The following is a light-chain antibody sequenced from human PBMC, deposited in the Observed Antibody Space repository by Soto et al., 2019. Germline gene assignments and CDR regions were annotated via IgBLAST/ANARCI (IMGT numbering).Light chain of an antibody. V-gene: IGKV1-5*03. CDR2: KAS. Sequence: DIQMTQSPSTLSASVGDRVTITCRASQTISSWLAWYQQKPGKAPSLLIYKASILENGVPSRFRGSGSGTEFTLTISSRQPDDFSTYHCQQYSTSSPSTFGQGTKLQI. CDR3: QQYSTSSPST. J-gene: IGKJ2*01. CDR1: QTISSW.